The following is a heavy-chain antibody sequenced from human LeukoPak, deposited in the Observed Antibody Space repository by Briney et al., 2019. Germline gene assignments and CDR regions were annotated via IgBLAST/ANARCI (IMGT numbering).Heavy chain of an antibody. CDR1: GGSVNSGSYY. Sequence: SETLSLTCTVSGGSVNSGSYYWSWIRQHPGKGLEWIGYIYYTGITNYNPSLKSRVTISVDTSKNQFSLNLNSVTAADTAVYYCARDRFGAPFDYWGQGTLVTVSS. CDR2: IYYTGIT. D-gene: IGHD3-10*01. V-gene: IGHV4-61*01. J-gene: IGHJ4*02. CDR3: ARDRFGAPFDY.